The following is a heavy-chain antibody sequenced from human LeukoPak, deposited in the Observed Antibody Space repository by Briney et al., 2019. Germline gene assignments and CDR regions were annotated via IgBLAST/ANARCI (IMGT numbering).Heavy chain of an antibody. V-gene: IGHV1-2*02. CDR3: ARGSGPTGWFDP. CDR1: GYTFTGYY. CDR2: INPNSGGT. J-gene: IGHJ5*02. D-gene: IGHD3-3*01. Sequence: ASVKVSCKASGYTFTGYYMHRVRQAPGQGLEWMGWINPNSGGTNYAQKFQGRVTMTRDTSISTAYMELSRLRSDDTAVYYCARGSGPTGWFDPWGQGTLVTVSS.